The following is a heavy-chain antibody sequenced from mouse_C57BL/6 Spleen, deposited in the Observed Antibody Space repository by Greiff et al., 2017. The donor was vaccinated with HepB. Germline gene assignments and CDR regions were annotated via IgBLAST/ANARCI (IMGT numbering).Heavy chain of an antibody. J-gene: IGHJ2*01. V-gene: IGHV10-1*01. CDR3: VRQRGPKNYCDY. Sequence: EVKLMESGGGLVQPKGSLKLSCAASGFSFNTYAMNWVRQAPGKGLEWVARIRSKSNNYATYYADSVKDRFTISRDDSESMLYLQMYHLKTEDTAMYYCVRQRGPKNYCDYWGQGTTLTVSS. CDR2: IRSKSNNYAT. CDR1: GFSFNTYA.